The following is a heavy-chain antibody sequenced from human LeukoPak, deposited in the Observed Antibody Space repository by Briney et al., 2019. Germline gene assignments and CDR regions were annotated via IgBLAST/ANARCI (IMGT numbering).Heavy chain of an antibody. D-gene: IGHD1-26*01. Sequence: PGGSLRLSCAASGFIFSSHGMNWVRQAPGKGLEWVATISGGGVMTYYADSVKGRFTVSGDNSKNTVYLQMSSLTAADTAVYYCAKDRSIGTYYTFDHWGQGTLVTVSS. CDR1: GFIFSSHG. CDR3: AKDRSIGTYYTFDH. CDR2: ISGGGVMT. V-gene: IGHV3-23*01. J-gene: IGHJ4*02.